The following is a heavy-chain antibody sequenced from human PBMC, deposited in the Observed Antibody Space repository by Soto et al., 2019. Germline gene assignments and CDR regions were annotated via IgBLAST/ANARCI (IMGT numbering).Heavy chain of an antibody. V-gene: IGHV4-4*07. CDR3: ARVQLVHKVIDY. Sequence: DTLSLTCSVSCGSISGYYWSWIRQPAGKGLEWIGRVYTSGGTAYNPSLKSRVTMSLDMSKKQFSLKLTSVTAADTAAYYCARVQLVHKVIDYWGQGTLVTVSS. J-gene: IGHJ4*02. D-gene: IGHD1-1*01. CDR2: VYTSGGT. CDR1: CGSISGYY.